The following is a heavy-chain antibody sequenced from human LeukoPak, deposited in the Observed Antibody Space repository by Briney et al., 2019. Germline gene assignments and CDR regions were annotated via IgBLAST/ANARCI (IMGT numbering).Heavy chain of an antibody. J-gene: IGHJ4*02. V-gene: IGHV1-8*01. CDR3: ARARGGYCSSTSTCSYYFDY. CDR2: MSPHRGST. CDR1: GYTLIDYD. Sequence: ASVKVSCKASGYTLIDYDINWVRQATGPGLQWMGWMSPHRGSTGYAQRFQGRVTMTRDTSISTAYMELTNLRSEDTAVYFCARARGGYCSSTSTCSYYFDYWGQGTLVTVSS. D-gene: IGHD2-2*01.